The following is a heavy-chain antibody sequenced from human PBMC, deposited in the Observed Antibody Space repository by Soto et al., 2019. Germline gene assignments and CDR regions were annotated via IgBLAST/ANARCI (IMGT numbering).Heavy chain of an antibody. CDR1: GFTFSNYG. CDR3: ARDGHCDDTSCYKIFDY. D-gene: IGHD2-2*01. J-gene: IGHJ4*02. CDR2: ISTSSSYI. Sequence: PGGSLRLSCAASGFTFSNYGMNWVRQAPGKGPEWVSSISTSSSYIYSADSVKGRFTISRDNAKSSLYLQMNSLRAEDTAMYYCARDGHCDDTSCYKIFDYWGQGTQVTSPQ. V-gene: IGHV3-21*01.